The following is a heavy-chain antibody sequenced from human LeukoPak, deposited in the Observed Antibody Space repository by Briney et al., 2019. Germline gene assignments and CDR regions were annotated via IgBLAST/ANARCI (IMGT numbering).Heavy chain of an antibody. CDR3: ARGVPGGPHHSNYYMDV. CDR1: GGSFGGYY. CDR2: INHSGST. Sequence: PSETLSLTCAVYGGSFGGYYWSWIRQPPGKGLEWIGEINHSGSTNYNPSLKRRVTISVDTSKNQFSLKLSSVTAADTAVYYCARGVPGGPHHSNYYMDVWGKGTTVTVSS. J-gene: IGHJ6*03. V-gene: IGHV4-34*01. D-gene: IGHD3-16*01.